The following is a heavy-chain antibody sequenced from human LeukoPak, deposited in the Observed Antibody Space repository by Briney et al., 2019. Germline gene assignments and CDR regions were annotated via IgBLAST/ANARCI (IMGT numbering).Heavy chain of an antibody. J-gene: IGHJ4*01. CDR2: IIGSTFST. V-gene: IGHV3-23*01. CDR3: TRGAYDYVEVGYFDY. Sequence: PSETLSLTCTVSGGSISSSSYYWGWIRQPPGKGLEWVSHIIGSTFSTFYADSVKGRFIISRDDSKNMLYLQMNSLRVEDTAVYYCTRGAYDYVEVGYFDYWGHGSLVTVSS. CDR1: GGSISSSSYY. D-gene: IGHD5-12*01.